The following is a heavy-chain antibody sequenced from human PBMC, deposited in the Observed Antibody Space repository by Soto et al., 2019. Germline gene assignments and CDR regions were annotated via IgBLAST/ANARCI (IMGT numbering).Heavy chain of an antibody. CDR2: IHYSGRT. D-gene: IGHD6-19*01. J-gene: IGHJ5*02. V-gene: IGHV4-30-4*01. Sequence: TLSVTCPVSGASISSGDYYWSWIRQPPGKGLGWIGYIHYSGRTYYNPSLKSRIIMSVDTSKNQFSLKLSSVTAADTAVYYCDRGSRYSSSYDWFDPWGQGTLVTVYS. CDR1: GASISSGDYY. CDR3: DRGSRYSSSYDWFDP.